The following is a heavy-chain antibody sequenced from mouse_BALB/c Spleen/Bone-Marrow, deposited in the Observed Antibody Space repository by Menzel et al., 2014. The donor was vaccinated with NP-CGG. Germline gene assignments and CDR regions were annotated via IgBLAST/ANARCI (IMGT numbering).Heavy chain of an antibody. V-gene: IGHV1S81*02. J-gene: IGHJ4*01. CDR3: SRGRRDALDY. CDR2: INPSNGGT. CDR1: GYTFTSYY. Sequence: QVQLQQPGAELVKPGASVKLSCKASGYTFTSYYMYWVKQRPGQGLEWFGEINPSNGGTNFNEKFKNKATLTVDKSSSTAYMQLSSLTSEDSAVYYCSRGRRDALDYGGQGTSVTVSS.